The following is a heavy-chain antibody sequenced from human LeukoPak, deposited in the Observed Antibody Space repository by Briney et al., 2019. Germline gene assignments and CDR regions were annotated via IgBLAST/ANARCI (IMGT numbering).Heavy chain of an antibody. CDR2: ISYDGSNK. D-gene: IGHD1-26*01. CDR1: GFTFSSYA. J-gene: IGHJ3*02. Sequence: QSGRSLRLSCAASGFTFSSYAMHWVRQAPGKGLEWVAVISYDGSNKYYADSVKSRFTISRDNSKNTLYLQMNNLRAEDTAVYYCARDRVGATSHDAFDIWGQGTMVTVSS. CDR3: ARDRVGATSHDAFDI. V-gene: IGHV3-30*04.